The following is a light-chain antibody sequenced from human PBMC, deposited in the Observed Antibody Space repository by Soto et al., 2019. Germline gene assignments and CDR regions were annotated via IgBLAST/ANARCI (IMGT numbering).Light chain of an antibody. Sequence: AIQMTQSPSSLSASVGDRVTITCRASQGIGNDLGWYQEKPGKAPNLLIYAASNLQSGLPSRFSGSGSGTDFTLTISSLQPEDFATYYCLQDYNYPWTFGQGTKVVIK. CDR3: LQDYNYPWT. V-gene: IGKV1-6*01. CDR2: AAS. J-gene: IGKJ1*01. CDR1: QGIGND.